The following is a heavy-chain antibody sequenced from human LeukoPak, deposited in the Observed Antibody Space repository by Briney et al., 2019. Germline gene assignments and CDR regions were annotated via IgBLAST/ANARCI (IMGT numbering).Heavy chain of an antibody. J-gene: IGHJ6*04. V-gene: IGHV3-7*01. CDR2: IKQDGSEK. CDR3: ARVLQTMDV. CDR1: GFTFSSYW. Sequence: GGSLRLSCAAPGFTFSSYWMSWVRQAPGKGLEWVANIKQDGSEKYYVDSVKGRFTISRDNAKNSLYLQMNSLRAEDTAVYYCARVLQTMDVWGKGTTVTASS.